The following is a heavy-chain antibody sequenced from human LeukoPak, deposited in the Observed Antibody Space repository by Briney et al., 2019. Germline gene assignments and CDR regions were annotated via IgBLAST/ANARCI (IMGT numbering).Heavy chain of an antibody. Sequence: GGSLGLSCTVSGFTFSSHWMSWVRQAPGKGLEWVANINPDGNDKQYVDSVKGRFTISRDNAKNSLYLQMNSLRAEDTAVYYCIPANRGPSPLSDYWGQGTLVTVSS. CDR2: INPDGNDK. J-gene: IGHJ4*02. CDR1: GFTFSSHW. CDR3: IPANRGPSPLSDY. V-gene: IGHV3-7*01. D-gene: IGHD2/OR15-2a*01.